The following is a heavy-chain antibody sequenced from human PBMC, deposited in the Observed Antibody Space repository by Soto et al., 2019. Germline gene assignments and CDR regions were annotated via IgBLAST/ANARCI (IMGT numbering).Heavy chain of an antibody. V-gene: IGHV5-51*01. CDR1: GYSFTSYW. J-gene: IGHJ6*02. Sequence: ESLKISCKGSGYSFTSYWIGWVRQMPGKALEWMGIIYPGDSAARYSPSYQGQITISADKSISTAYLQWSSLKASDTAMYSCARRRDSSIPYDYYGMDVWGQGTTVTVSS. D-gene: IGHD6-19*01. CDR2: IYPGDSAA. CDR3: ARRRDSSIPYDYYGMDV.